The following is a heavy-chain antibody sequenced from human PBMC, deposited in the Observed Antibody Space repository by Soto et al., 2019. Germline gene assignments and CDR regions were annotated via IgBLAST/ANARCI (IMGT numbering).Heavy chain of an antibody. CDR1: GGSLSGYY. Sequence: SETLSLTCAVYGGSLSGYYWSWIRQPPGKGLEWIGEINHSGSTNYNPSLKSRVTISVDTSKNQFSLKLSSVTAADTAVYYCARRETTVTTFYYFDYWGQGTLVTVSS. CDR2: INHSGST. V-gene: IGHV4-34*01. J-gene: IGHJ4*02. D-gene: IGHD4-17*01. CDR3: ARRETTVTTFYYFDY.